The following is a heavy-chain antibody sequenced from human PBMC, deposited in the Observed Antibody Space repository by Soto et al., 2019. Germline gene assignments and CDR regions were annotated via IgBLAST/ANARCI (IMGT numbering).Heavy chain of an antibody. J-gene: IGHJ6*03. V-gene: IGHV3-11*01. CDR1: GFTFSDYY. D-gene: IGHD1-1*01. CDR2: ISSSGSTI. CDR3: ARSVPGTTTLDYYYYYMDV. Sequence: PGGSLRLSCAASGFTFSDYYMSWIRQAPGKGLEWVSYISSSGSTIYYADSVKGRFTISRDNAKNSLYLQMNSLRAEDTAVYYCARSVPGTTTLDYYYYYMDVWGKGTTVTVSS.